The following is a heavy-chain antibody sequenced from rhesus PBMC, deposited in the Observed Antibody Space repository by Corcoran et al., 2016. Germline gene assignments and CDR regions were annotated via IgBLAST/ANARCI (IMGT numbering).Heavy chain of an antibody. J-gene: IGHJ5-1*01. CDR2: SGESGGTT. CDR1: WFNFRPYF. CDR3: TRDLGAGQEDRFDV. Sequence: EVQLVESGGGLVKPGGSLRLSFFASWFNFRPYFLHWVRQVPGKGLEWVSISGESGGTTYSADSVKGRFTISRDNAKNSLFLQMNSLRAEDTAVYYCTRDLGAGQEDRFDVWGPGVLVTVSS. V-gene: IGHV3-100*01.